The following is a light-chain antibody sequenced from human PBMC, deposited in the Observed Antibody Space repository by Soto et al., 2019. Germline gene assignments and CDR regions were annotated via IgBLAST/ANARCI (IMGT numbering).Light chain of an antibody. CDR3: QQRSSWPLT. V-gene: IGKV3-11*01. CDR1: QSAGSY. CDR2: DAS. Sequence: EIVLTQSPATLSLSPGEGATLSCRASQSAGSYLAWYQQKPGQAPRLLIYDASNRATGIPARFSGSGSGTDFTLTISSLETEDFAVYYCQQRSSWPLTFGGGTKVEIK. J-gene: IGKJ4*01.